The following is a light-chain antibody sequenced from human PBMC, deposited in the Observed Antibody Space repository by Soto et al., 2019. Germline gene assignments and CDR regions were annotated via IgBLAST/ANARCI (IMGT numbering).Light chain of an antibody. CDR3: SSYAGSNNFEV. V-gene: IGLV2-8*01. CDR1: SSDVGGYNY. Sequence: QAVVTQPPSASGSPGQSVTISCTGTSSDVGGYNYVSWYQQHPGKAPKLMIYEVSKRPSGVPDRFSGSKSGNTASLTVSGLQAEDEADYYCSSYAGSNNFEVFGTGTKVTVL. CDR2: EVS. J-gene: IGLJ1*01.